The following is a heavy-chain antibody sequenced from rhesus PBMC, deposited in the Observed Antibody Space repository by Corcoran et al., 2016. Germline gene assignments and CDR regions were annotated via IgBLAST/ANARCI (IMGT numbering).Heavy chain of an antibody. Sequence: QVQLQESGPGVVKPSETLSLTCAVSGGSISSGYDWSWIRQPPGKGLECIGYNYGSSGNTNYNPTLKKRVTSSKDASKNQFSLKLSSVTAADTAVYYCARAYYYSGSYPYYGLDSWGQGVVVTVSS. V-gene: IGHV4-76*01. D-gene: IGHD3-16*01. J-gene: IGHJ6*01. CDR2: NYGSSGNT. CDR1: GGSISSGYD. CDR3: ARAYYYSGSYPYYGLDS.